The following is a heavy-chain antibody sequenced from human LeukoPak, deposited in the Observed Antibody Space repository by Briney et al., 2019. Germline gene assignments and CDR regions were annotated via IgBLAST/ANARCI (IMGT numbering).Heavy chain of an antibody. CDR2: ISSDGSST. J-gene: IGHJ3*02. CDR1: GFTFSHYW. V-gene: IGHV3-74*01. CDR3: ARGGSPPEALGDTFDI. Sequence: GGSLRLSCAASGFTFSHYWMHCVRQGPGKGLVWVSRISSDGSSTRYADSVKGRFTISRDNAKNTLYLQMNSLRAEDTAVYYCARGGSPPEALGDTFDIWGQGTMVTVSS. D-gene: IGHD1-26*01.